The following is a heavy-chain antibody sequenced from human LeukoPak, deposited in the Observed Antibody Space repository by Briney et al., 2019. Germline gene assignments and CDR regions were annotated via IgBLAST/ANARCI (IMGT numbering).Heavy chain of an antibody. V-gene: IGHV3-49*03. D-gene: IGHD4/OR15-4a*01. J-gene: IGHJ3*02. CDR1: GFTFGDYV. CDR3: TTFDYAAFLI. CDR2: IRSKPYGGTT. Sequence: GGSLRLSCTGSGFTFGDYVMSWFRQAPGKGLEWVGFIRSKPYGGTTEYAASVKGRFTISRDDSKNTLYLQMNSLKTEDTAVYYCTTFDYAAFLIWGQGTMVTVSS.